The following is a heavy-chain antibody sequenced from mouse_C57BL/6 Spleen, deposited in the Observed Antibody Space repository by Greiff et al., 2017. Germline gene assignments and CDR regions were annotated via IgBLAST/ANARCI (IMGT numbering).Heavy chain of an antibody. Sequence: EVQLVESGGGLVQPGGSLKLSCAASGFTFSDAWMDWVRQSPEKGLEWVSEIRNKANHHATYYAESVKWRFTIARDESKRSVYLQMNSLRAEDTGNYYCTRYYYGSPFAYWGQGTLVTVSA. CDR3: TRYYYGSPFAY. J-gene: IGHJ3*01. D-gene: IGHD1-1*01. V-gene: IGHV6-6*01. CDR2: IRNKANHHAT. CDR1: GFTFSDAW.